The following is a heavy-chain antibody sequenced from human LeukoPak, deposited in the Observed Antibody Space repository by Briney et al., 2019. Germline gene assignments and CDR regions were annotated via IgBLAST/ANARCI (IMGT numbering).Heavy chain of an antibody. J-gene: IGHJ4*02. CDR2: IYYSGST. CDR1: GVSISSYY. D-gene: IGHD4/OR15-4a*01. Sequence: SETLSLTCTVSGVSISSYYWSWIRQPPGKGLEWIGYIYYSGSTNYNPSLKSRVTISVDTSKNQFSLKLSSVTAADTAVYYCARGLTTLDYWGQGTLVTVSS. CDR3: ARGLTTLDY. V-gene: IGHV4-59*01.